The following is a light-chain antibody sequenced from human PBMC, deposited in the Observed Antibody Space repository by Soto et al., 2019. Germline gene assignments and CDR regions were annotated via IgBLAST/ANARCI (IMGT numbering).Light chain of an antibody. V-gene: IGLV2-8*01. CDR1: SSDVGGYNY. Sequence: SGSPGQSVTISCTGTSSDVGGYNYVSWYQQHPGKAPKLMIYEVSKRPSGVPDRFSGSKSGNTASLTVSGLQAEDEADYYCSSYAGSNNLGVFGTGTKVTVL. CDR2: EVS. CDR3: SSYAGSNNLGV. J-gene: IGLJ1*01.